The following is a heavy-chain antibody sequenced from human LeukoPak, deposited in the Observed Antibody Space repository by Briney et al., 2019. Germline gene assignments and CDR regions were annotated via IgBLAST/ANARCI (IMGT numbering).Heavy chain of an antibody. J-gene: IGHJ4*02. Sequence: ASVTVSCMPSGYTFTGYYTHWVRQAPGQGLEWMGRIEPNSVGTNYAQKFQGMVTMTRETSISTAYMELSRLRSDDTAVYYCARTPIAVAAWGLSDCGGQGTLVTVS. D-gene: IGHD6-19*01. CDR2: IEPNSVGT. CDR3: ARTPIAVAAWGLSDC. V-gene: IGHV1-2*06. CDR1: GYTFTGYY.